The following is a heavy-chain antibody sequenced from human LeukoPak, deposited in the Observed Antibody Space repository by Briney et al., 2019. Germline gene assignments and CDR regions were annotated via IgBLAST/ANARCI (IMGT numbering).Heavy chain of an antibody. CDR2: ISSSSSYI. V-gene: IGHV3-21*01. J-gene: IGHJ3*02. Sequence: GGSLRLSCAASGFTFSSYSMNWVRQAPGKGLEWVSSISSSSSYIYYADSVKGRFTISRDNAKNSLYLQMNSLRAEDTAVYYCARDRPKDAFDIWGQGTMVTVFS. CDR1: GFTFSSYS. CDR3: ARDRPKDAFDI.